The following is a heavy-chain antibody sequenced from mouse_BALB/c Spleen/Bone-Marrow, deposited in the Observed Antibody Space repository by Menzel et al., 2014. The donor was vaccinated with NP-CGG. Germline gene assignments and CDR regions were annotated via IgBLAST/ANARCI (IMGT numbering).Heavy chain of an antibody. Sequence: VKVEESGPSLVQPSQSLSITCTVSGISLASHGVHWVRQSPGKGLEWLGVIWSGGSTDYNAAFISRLSISKDNSKSQVFFKMNSLQANDTAIYYCARNYYGSSAYWGQGTLVTVSA. J-gene: IGHJ3*01. CDR1: GISLASHG. CDR2: IWSGGST. V-gene: IGHV2-2*02. D-gene: IGHD1-1*01. CDR3: ARNYYGSSAY.